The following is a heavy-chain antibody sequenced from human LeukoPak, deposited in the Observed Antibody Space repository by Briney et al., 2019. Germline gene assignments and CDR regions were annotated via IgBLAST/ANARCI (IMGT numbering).Heavy chain of an antibody. J-gene: IGHJ4*02. D-gene: IGHD3-22*01. Sequence: GGSLRLSCAASGFTFSSYAMHWVRQAPGKGLEYVSAISSNGGSTYYANSVEGRFTISRDNSKNTLYLQMGSLRAEDMAVYYCARDYYDSSGYSAPFDYWGQGTLVTVSS. CDR3: ARDYYDSSGYSAPFDY. V-gene: IGHV3-64*01. CDR1: GFTFSSYA. CDR2: ISSNGGST.